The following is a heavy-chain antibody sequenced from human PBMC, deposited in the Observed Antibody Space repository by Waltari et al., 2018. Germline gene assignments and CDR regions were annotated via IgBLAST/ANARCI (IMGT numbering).Heavy chain of an antibody. D-gene: IGHD3-10*01. CDR2: ISYDGSNK. CDR1: GFTFRRYA. Sequence: VQLVESGGGVVEAGRSMRLSCAASGFTFRRYAMQWARHAPGKGLEWVAVISYDGSNKYYADSVKGRFTISRDNSKNTLYLQMNSLRAEDTAVYYCARVRQEPRGGMDVWGQGTTVTVSS. J-gene: IGHJ6*02. CDR3: ARVRQEPRGGMDV. V-gene: IGHV3-30*04.